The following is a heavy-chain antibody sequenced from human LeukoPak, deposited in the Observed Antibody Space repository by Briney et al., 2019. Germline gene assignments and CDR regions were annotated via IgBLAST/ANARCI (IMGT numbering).Heavy chain of an antibody. CDR2: ISGSGGST. D-gene: IGHD6-13*01. V-gene: IGHV3-23*01. Sequence: GGSLRLSCAASGFTFSSYAMSWVRQAPGKGLEWVSAISGSGGSTYYADSVKGRFTISRDNSKNTLYLQMYRLRVEDTGVYYCAKPAAAGPINENFQHWGQGTLVTVSS. CDR1: GFTFSSYA. CDR3: AKPAAAGPINENFQH. J-gene: IGHJ1*01.